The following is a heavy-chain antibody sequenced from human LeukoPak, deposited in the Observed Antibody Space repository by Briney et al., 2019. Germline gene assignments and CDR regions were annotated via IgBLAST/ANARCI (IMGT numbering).Heavy chain of an antibody. V-gene: IGHV3-23*01. CDR2: VSTNGVVT. CDR3: AKLSLSGRSQSADY. J-gene: IGHJ4*02. D-gene: IGHD3-10*01. Sequence: PGGSLRLSCVASGLTFNSHSMSWVRQAPGMGLEWVSVVSTNGVVTFYADSVKGRFTISRDNSKNTLFLQMNSLRAEDTAVYYCAKLSLSGRSQSADYWGQGTLVTVSS. CDR1: GLTFNSHS.